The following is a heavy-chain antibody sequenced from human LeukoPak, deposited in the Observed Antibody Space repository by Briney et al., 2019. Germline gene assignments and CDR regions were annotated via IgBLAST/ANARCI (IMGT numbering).Heavy chain of an antibody. Sequence: SATLSLICTVSGGSLSSYYWSWIRQPPRKGLEWVGYIYYSGSTNYNPSLKSRVTTSVDTSKNQLSLKRSSVTAADTAVYYCARVIGYCSSTSCFGYFDYWGQGTLVTVSS. D-gene: IGHD2-2*01. CDR1: GGSLSSYY. CDR2: IYYSGST. CDR3: ARVIGYCSSTSCFGYFDY. J-gene: IGHJ4*02. V-gene: IGHV4-59*08.